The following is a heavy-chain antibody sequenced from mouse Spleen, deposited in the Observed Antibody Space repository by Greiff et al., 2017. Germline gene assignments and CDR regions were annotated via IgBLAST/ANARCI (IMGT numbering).Heavy chain of an antibody. CDR3: ARNGQLGLRYFDY. CDR1: GFSLTSYA. V-gene: IGHV2-9-1*01. Sequence: VNVVESGPGLVAPSQSLSITCTVSGFSLTSYAISWVRQPPGKGLEWLGVIWTGGGTNYNSALKSRLSISKDNSKSQVFLKMNSLQTDDTARYYCARNGQLGLRYFDYWGQGTTLTVSS. D-gene: IGHD3-1*01. CDR2: IWTGGGT. J-gene: IGHJ2*01.